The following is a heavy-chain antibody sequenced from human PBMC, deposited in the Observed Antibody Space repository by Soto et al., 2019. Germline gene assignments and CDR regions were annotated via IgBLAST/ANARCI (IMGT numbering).Heavy chain of an antibody. V-gene: IGHV1-46*01. D-gene: IGHD3-10*01. CDR2: INPSGGST. Sequence: GASVKVCCKASRYTFTSYYMHWARHAPGQGLEWMGIINPSGGSTSYAQKFQGRVTMTKDTSTDTAYMELSSLRSEDTAVYYCATGRGYYGSGSYLGTGMDVWGQGTTVTVSS. CDR3: ATGRGYYGSGSYLGTGMDV. J-gene: IGHJ6*02. CDR1: RYTFTSYY.